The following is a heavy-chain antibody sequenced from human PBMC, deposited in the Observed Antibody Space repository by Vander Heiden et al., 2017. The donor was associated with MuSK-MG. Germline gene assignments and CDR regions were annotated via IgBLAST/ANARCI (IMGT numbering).Heavy chain of an antibody. Sequence: QVQLVQSGAEVKKPGASVKVSCKASGYTFSDYFMHWVRQAPGQGLEWRGWVNPNSGGTNYAQKFQGRVTMTRDTSISTAYMELSRLTSDDTAVYYCARDRGALTDAFDIWGQGTMVTVSS. D-gene: IGHD3-16*01. CDR3: ARDRGALTDAFDI. V-gene: IGHV1-2*02. CDR1: GYTFSDYF. CDR2: VNPNSGGT. J-gene: IGHJ3*02.